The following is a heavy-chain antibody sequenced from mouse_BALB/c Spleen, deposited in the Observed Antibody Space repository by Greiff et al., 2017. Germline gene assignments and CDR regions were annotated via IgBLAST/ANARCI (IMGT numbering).Heavy chain of an antibody. J-gene: IGHJ3*01. V-gene: IGHV5-17*02. Sequence: EVKLVESGGGLVQPGGSRKLSCAASGFTFSSFGMHWVRQAPEKGLEWVAYISSGSSTIYYADTVKGRFTISRDNPKNTLFLQMTSLRSEDTAMYYCARPYDYDEAWFAYWGQGTLVTVSA. D-gene: IGHD2-4*01. CDR1: GFTFSSFG. CDR2: ISSGSSTI. CDR3: ARPYDYDEAWFAY.